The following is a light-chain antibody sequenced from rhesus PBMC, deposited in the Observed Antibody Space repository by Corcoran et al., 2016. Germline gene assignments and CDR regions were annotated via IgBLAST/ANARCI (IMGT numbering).Light chain of an antibody. CDR3: QNSYGTPLT. CDR1: ENVNNY. CDR2: KAS. J-gene: IGKJ4*01. V-gene: IGKV1-74*01. Sequence: DIQMTQSPSSLSASVGDRVTITCRASENVNNYLHWYQPKPGKAPKLLIYKASTVQSGVPSRFSGSGFGTVFTLTIRSLQPEDFATDNCQNSYGTPLTFGGGTKVELK.